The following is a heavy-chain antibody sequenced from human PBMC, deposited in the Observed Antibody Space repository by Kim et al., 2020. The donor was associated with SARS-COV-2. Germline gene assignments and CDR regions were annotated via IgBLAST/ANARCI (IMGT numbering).Heavy chain of an antibody. Sequence: GGSLRLSCAASGFTFSSYSMNWVRQAPGKGLEWVSYISSSSSTIYYADSVKGRFTISRDNAKNSLYLQMNSLRAEDTAVYYCARRTVGYYYYGMDVWGQGTTVTVSS. CDR1: GFTFSSYS. V-gene: IGHV3-48*04. D-gene: IGHD4-17*01. J-gene: IGHJ6*02. CDR2: ISSSSSTI. CDR3: ARRTVGYYYYGMDV.